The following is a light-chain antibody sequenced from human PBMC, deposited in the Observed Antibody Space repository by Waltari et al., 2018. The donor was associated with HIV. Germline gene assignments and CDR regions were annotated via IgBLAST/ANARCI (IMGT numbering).Light chain of an antibody. Sequence: QSALTQPRSVSGSPGQSVTISCTGTSSDVGGYKYVSWYQQHPAKAPNLMIYDVTKRPSGVPDRFSGSKSVNTASLTISGLEAEDEADYYCCSYAGSYTLVVGGGTKLTVL. CDR1: SSDVGGYKY. J-gene: IGLJ3*02. V-gene: IGLV2-11*01. CDR3: CSYAGSYTLV. CDR2: DVT.